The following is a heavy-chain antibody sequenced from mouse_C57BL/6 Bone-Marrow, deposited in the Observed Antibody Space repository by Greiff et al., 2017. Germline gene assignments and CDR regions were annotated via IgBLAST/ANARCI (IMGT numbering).Heavy chain of an antibody. D-gene: IGHD1-1*01. J-gene: IGHJ1*03. Sequence: QVHVKQSGAELARPGASVKLSCKASGYTFTSYGISWVKQRTGQGLEWIGEIYTRSGNTYYNEKFKGKATLTADKSSSTAYMELRSLTSEDSAVYFCARDTVVATRYFDVWGTGTTVTVSS. CDR2: IYTRSGNT. CDR1: GYTFTSYG. V-gene: IGHV1-81*01. CDR3: ARDTVVATRYFDV.